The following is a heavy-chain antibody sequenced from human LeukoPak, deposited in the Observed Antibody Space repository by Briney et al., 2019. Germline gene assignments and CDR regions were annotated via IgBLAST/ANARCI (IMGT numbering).Heavy chain of an antibody. CDR2: ISSSSSYI. D-gene: IGHD2-21*02. Sequence: GGSLRLSCAASGFTFSSYSMNWVRQAPGKGLEWVSSISSSSSYIYYADSVKGRFTISRDNAKNSLYLQMNRLRAEDTAVYYCARDSVVVTVNDAFDIWGQGTMVTVSS. J-gene: IGHJ3*02. V-gene: IGHV3-21*01. CDR3: ARDSVVVTVNDAFDI. CDR1: GFTFSSYS.